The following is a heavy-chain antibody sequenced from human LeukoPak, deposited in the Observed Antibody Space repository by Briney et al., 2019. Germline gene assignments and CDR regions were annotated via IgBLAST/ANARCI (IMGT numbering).Heavy chain of an antibody. D-gene: IGHD3-22*01. J-gene: IGHJ4*02. CDR2: ISGSGGST. V-gene: IGHV3-23*01. Sequence: GGSLRLSCAASGFTFSSYAMSWVRQAPGKGLEWVSAISGSGGSTYYADSVKGWFTISRDNSKNTLYLQMNSLRAEDTAVYYCAKDVYYDSSGYYDYWGQGTLVTVSS. CDR1: GFTFSSYA. CDR3: AKDVYYDSSGYYDY.